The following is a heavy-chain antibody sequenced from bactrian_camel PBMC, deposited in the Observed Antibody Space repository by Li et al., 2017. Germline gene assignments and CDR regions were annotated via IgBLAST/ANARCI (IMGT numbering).Heavy chain of an antibody. CDR2: SEPSDRAAA. CDR3: ATARLDGYRH. J-gene: IGHJ4*01. Sequence: DVQLVESGGDLVQPGGSLRLSCAASGLTFSSFDMAWVRQAPGKGLEWVSSSEPSDRAAAWYLESVRGRFTISRDDAKNMLYLQATNLKIEDTGVYYCATARLDGYRHWGQGTQVTVS. CDR1: GLTFSSFD. V-gene: IGHV3S40*01. D-gene: IGHD2*01.